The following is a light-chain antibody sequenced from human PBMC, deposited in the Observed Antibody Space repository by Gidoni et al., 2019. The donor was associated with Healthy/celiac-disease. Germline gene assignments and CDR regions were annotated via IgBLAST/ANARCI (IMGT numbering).Light chain of an antibody. V-gene: IGKV2-28*01. CDR1: QSLLHSNGYNY. Sequence: DIVTTQSPLSLPVTPGEPASISCRSSQSLLHSNGYNYLDWYLQKPGQSPQLLIYLGSNRASGVPDRFSGSGSGTDFTLKSSRVEAEDVGVYYCMQALQTPVTFGQGTRLEIK. J-gene: IGKJ5*01. CDR2: LGS. CDR3: MQALQTPVT.